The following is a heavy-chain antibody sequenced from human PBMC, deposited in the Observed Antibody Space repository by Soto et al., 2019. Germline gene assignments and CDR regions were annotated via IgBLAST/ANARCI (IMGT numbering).Heavy chain of an antibody. CDR2: ISFNSDSI. J-gene: IGHJ3*02. CDR1: GVRVYDYA. D-gene: IGHD1-1*01. CDR3: AKDIEENQLLSDAYDM. V-gene: IGHV3-9*01. Sequence: PGGSLELGCASSGVRVYDYAMHWARQVTGKGLEWVSGISFNSDSIGYADSVRGRFSISRDDAKNSLYLQMDSLRPEDTALYYCAKDIEENQLLSDAYDMWGQGTMVTV.